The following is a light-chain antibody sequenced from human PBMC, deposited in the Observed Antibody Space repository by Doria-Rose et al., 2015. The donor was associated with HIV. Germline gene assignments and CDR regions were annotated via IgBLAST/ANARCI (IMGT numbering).Light chain of an antibody. CDR3: QQYYDTPS. CDR2: WAS. Sequence: DIQVTQSPESLGMSLGERATLNCKSNQSLLYTSKNYLAWYQQKPGRPPRLLIYWASTRQSGVPARFSGSGSGTDFTLTISSLEAEDVAVYYCQQYYDTPSFGSGTQWTSN. V-gene: IGKV4-1*01. J-gene: IGKJ3*01. CDR1: QSLLYTSKNY.